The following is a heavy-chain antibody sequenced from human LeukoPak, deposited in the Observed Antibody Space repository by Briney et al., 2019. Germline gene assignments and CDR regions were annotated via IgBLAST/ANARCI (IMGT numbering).Heavy chain of an antibody. D-gene: IGHD3/OR15-3a*01. CDR1: GYTFTSFG. Sequence: ASVKVSCKASGYTFTSFGINWVRQAPGQGLEWMGWISGYNGNTNYAQKFQGRVTMTTDTSTSTAYMELRSLRSDDTAVYYCARDAGWTYYFGYWGQGTLVTVSS. CDR2: ISGYNGNT. CDR3: ARDAGWTYYFGY. V-gene: IGHV1-18*04. J-gene: IGHJ4*02.